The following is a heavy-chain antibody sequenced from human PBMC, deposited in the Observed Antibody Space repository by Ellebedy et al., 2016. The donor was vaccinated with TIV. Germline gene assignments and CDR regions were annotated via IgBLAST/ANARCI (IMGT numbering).Heavy chain of an antibody. CDR3: ARGDIVPAV. Sequence: GGSLRLSXAASGFSFSSYWMNWVRQAPGKGLEWVANIRQDGREKYYVDSVKGRFTISRDNAKNTLYLQMNSMRVGDTAVYYCARGDIVPAVWGRGTVVSVSS. J-gene: IGHJ3*01. CDR1: GFSFSSYW. D-gene: IGHD2-2*01. V-gene: IGHV3-7*01. CDR2: IRQDGREK.